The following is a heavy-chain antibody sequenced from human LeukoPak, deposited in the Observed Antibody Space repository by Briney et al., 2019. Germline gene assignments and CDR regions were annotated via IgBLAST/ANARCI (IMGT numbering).Heavy chain of an antibody. J-gene: IGHJ4*02. CDR1: GFTFSSYA. Sequence: GGSLRLSCAASGFTFSSYAMSWVRQAPGKGLEWVSAISGSGGSTYYADSVKGRFTISRDNSKNTLYLQMNSLRAEDTAVYYCARGYGSGSYYRPYFDYWGQGTLVTVSS. D-gene: IGHD3-10*01. CDR2: ISGSGGST. V-gene: IGHV3-23*01. CDR3: ARGYGSGSYYRPYFDY.